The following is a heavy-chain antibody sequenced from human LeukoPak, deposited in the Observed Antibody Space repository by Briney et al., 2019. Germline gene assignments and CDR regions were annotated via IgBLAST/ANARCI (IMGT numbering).Heavy chain of an antibody. D-gene: IGHD3/OR15-3a*01. CDR3: ARLDWDHDAFDI. CDR1: GFTFSSYW. J-gene: IGHJ3*02. Sequence: GGSLRLSCAASGFTFSSYWMHWVRQAPGKGLVWVSRINTDGSSTSYADSVKGRFTISRDNAKNTLYLQMNSLRAEDTAVYYCARLDWDHDAFDIWGQGTMVTVSS. CDR2: INTDGSST. V-gene: IGHV3-74*01.